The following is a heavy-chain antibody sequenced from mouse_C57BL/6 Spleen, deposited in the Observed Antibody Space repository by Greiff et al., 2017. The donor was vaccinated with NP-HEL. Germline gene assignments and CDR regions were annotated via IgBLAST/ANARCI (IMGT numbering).Heavy chain of an antibody. CDR3: TTSGLLRSSFDY. CDR2: IDPENGDT. CDR1: GFNIKDDY. D-gene: IGHD1-1*01. V-gene: IGHV14-4*01. Sequence: EVKLEESGAELVRPGASVKLSCTASGFNIKDDYMHWVKQRPEQGLEWIGWIDPENGDTEYASKFQGKATITADTSSNTAYLQLSSLTSEDTAVYYCTTSGLLRSSFDYWGQGTTLTVSS. J-gene: IGHJ2*01.